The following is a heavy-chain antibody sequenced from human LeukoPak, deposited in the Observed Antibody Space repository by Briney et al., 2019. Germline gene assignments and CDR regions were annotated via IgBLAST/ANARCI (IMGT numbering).Heavy chain of an antibody. Sequence: GGSLRLSCAASGFTFSSYSMNSVRQAPGKGLEWVSYISSSSSTIYYADSVKGRFTISRDNAKNSLYLQMNSLRAEDTAVYYCARDLDFWSGYYFDYWGQGTLVTVSS. CDR2: ISSSSSTI. CDR3: ARDLDFWSGYYFDY. J-gene: IGHJ4*02. V-gene: IGHV3-48*01. D-gene: IGHD3-3*01. CDR1: GFTFSSYS.